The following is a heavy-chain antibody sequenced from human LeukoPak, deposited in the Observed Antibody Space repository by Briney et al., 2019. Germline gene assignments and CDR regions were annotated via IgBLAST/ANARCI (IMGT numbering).Heavy chain of an antibody. V-gene: IGHV4-39*01. CDR2: IYYSGST. J-gene: IGHJ4*02. CDR3: ARFLFTIFGVDSYFDY. Sequence: SETLSLTCTVSGGSISSYYWGWIRQPPGKGLEWIGSIYYSGSTYYNPSLKSRVTISVDTSKNQFSLKLSSVTAADTAVYYCARFLFTIFGVDSYFDYWGQGTLVTVSS. D-gene: IGHD3-3*01. CDR1: GGSISSYY.